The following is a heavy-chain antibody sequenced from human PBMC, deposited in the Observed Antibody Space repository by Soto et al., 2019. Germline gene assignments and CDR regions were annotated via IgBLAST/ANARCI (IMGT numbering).Heavy chain of an antibody. J-gene: IGHJ5*02. CDR1: GYTFTDYF. V-gene: IGHV1-2*02. Sequence: QVQLVQSGAEVKKPGASVRVSCEASGYTFTDYFIHWVRQAPGQGLEWMGWMNPNTGGINYAQNLQGRVPMTRDTSISTAYMELRSLRSDDTAVYYCARVLSWSLYYIDSWGQGTLVTVSS. D-gene: IGHD3-3*01. CDR3: ARVLSWSLYYIDS. CDR2: MNPNTGGI.